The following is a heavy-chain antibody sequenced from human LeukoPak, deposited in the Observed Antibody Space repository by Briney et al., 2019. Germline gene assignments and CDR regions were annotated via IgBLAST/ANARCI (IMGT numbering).Heavy chain of an antibody. CDR3: ARDINSRYFDY. D-gene: IGHD4-23*01. V-gene: IGHV3-33*01. Sequence: GGSLRLSCAASGFTFSNYGMHWVRQAPGKGPEWVTVIWYDENNKYYADSVKGRFTISRDNSKNTLYLQMNSLRAEDTALYYCARDINSRYFDYWGQGTLVTVSS. CDR1: GFTFSNYG. CDR2: IWYDENNK. J-gene: IGHJ4*02.